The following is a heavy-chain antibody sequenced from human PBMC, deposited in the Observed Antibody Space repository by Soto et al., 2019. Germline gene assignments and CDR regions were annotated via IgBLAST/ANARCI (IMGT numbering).Heavy chain of an antibody. J-gene: IGHJ6*02. D-gene: IGHD3-10*01. CDR2: INPSGGST. CDR3: ARDNTMVRGVITTDYYYYYGMDV. CDR1: GYTFTSYY. Sequence: ASVKVSCKASGYTFTSYYMRWVRQAPGQGLEWMGIINPSGGSTSYAQKFQGRVTMTRDTSTSTVYMELSSLRSEDTAVYYCARDNTMVRGVITTDYYYYYGMDVWGQGTTVTVSS. V-gene: IGHV1-46*01.